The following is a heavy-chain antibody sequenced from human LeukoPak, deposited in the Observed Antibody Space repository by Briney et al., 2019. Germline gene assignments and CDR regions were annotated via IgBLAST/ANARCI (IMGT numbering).Heavy chain of an antibody. J-gene: IGHJ5*02. V-gene: IGHV4-59*01. CDR1: GGSISSYY. CDR2: IYSSGST. Sequence: PSETLSLTCTVSGGSISSYYWSWIRQPPGKGLEGIGYIYSSGSTNYNPSLKSRVTISVDTSKNQFSLKLSSVTAADTAVYYCARAEYGQPFDPWGQGTLVTVSS. CDR3: ARAEYGQPFDP. D-gene: IGHD2/OR15-2a*01.